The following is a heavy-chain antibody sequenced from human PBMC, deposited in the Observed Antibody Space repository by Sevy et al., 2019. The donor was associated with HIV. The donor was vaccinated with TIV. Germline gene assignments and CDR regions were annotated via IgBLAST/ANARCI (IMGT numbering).Heavy chain of an antibody. CDR3: ARDERRLYSSSWYGYYYYGMDV. CDR2: ISSSSSYI. D-gene: IGHD6-13*01. J-gene: IGHJ6*02. Sequence: GGSLRLSCAASGFTFSSYSMNWVRQAPGKGLEWVSSISSSSSYIYYSDEVKGRFTISRDNAKNSLYLQMNSLRAEDTAVYYCARDERRLYSSSWYGYYYYGMDVWGQGTTVTVSS. CDR1: GFTFSSYS. V-gene: IGHV3-21*01.